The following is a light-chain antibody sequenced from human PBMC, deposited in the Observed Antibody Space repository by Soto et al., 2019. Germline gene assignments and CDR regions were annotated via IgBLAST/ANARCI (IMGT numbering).Light chain of an antibody. Sequence: QSVLTQPASVSGSPGQSITISCTGISSDVGDYSYVSWYQQHPGKAPKLIIYGVSYRPSGVSDRFSGSQSGNTASLTISGLRADDEADYYCSSYAGSTVVFGGGTKLTVL. J-gene: IGLJ2*01. CDR2: GVS. V-gene: IGLV2-14*01. CDR3: SSYAGSTVV. CDR1: SSDVGDYSY.